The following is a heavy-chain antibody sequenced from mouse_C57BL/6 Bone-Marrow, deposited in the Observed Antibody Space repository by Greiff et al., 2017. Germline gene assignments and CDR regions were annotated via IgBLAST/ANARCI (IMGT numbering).Heavy chain of an antibody. J-gene: IGHJ1*03. Sequence: VQLQQSGPELVKPGASVKISCKASGYAFSSSWMNWVKQRPGKGLEWIGRIYPGDGDTNYNGKFKGKATLTADKSSSTAYMQLSSLTSEDSAVYFCAKLFITTVVAHWYFDVWGTGTTVTVSS. V-gene: IGHV1-82*01. D-gene: IGHD1-1*01. CDR2: IYPGDGDT. CDR3: AKLFITTVVAHWYFDV. CDR1: GYAFSSSW.